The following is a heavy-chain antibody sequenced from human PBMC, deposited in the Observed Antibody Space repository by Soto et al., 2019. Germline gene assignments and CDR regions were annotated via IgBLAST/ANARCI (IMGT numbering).Heavy chain of an antibody. CDR1: GFTFSNAW. J-gene: IGHJ6*02. CDR3: TSEYSNYGDYYYGMDV. Sequence: GGSLRLSCTASGFTFSNAWMSWVRQAPGKGLEWVGRIKSKTDGGTTDYAAPVKGRFTISRDDSKNTLYLQMNSLKTEDTAVYYCTSEYSNYGDYYYGMDVWGQGTTVTVSS. CDR2: IKSKTDGGTT. D-gene: IGHD4-4*01. V-gene: IGHV3-15*01.